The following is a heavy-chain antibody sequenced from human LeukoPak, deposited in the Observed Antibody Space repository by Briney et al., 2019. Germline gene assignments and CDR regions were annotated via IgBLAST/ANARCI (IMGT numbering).Heavy chain of an antibody. CDR3: ATSGQHWDVFDF. J-gene: IGHJ4*02. CDR1: GFTFSDAS. Sequence: PGGSLRLSCAASGFTFSDASMSWVRQAPGKGLEWLGRIKSKSHGGTTDYAAPVEARFTVSRDDSKDTLYLQMNSLRTEDTAVYYCATSGQHWDVFDFWGQGTLVTVSS. D-gene: IGHD1-1*01. CDR2: IKSKSHGGTT. V-gene: IGHV3-15*01.